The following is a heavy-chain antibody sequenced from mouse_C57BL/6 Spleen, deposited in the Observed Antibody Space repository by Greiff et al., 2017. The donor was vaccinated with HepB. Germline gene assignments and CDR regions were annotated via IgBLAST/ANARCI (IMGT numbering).Heavy chain of an antibody. CDR3: AREDLWYFDV. CDR1: GFTFSDYG. V-gene: IGHV5-17*01. Sequence: EVKLVESGGGLVKPGGSLKLSCAASGFTFSDYGMHWVRQAPEKGLEWVAYISSGSSTIYYADTVKGRVTISRDNAKNTLFLQMTSLSSEDTAMYYCAREDLWYFDVWGEGTTVTVSS. J-gene: IGHJ1*01. CDR2: ISSGSSTI.